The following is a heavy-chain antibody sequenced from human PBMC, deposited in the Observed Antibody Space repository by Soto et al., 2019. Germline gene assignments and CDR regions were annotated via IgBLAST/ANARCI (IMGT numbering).Heavy chain of an antibody. J-gene: IGHJ6*02. CDR1: GGSISSSSYY. Sequence: KPSETLSLTCTVSGGSISSSSYYWGWIRQPPGKGLEWIGSIYYSGSTYYNPSLKSRVTISVDTSKNQFSLKLSSVTAADTAVYYCARHGSWYPPYYYYGMDVWGQGTTVTVSS. CDR2: IYYSGST. D-gene: IGHD2-15*01. V-gene: IGHV4-39*01. CDR3: ARHGSWYPPYYYYGMDV.